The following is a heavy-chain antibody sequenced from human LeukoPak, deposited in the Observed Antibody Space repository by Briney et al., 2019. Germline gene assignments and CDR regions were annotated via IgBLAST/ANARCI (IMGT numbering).Heavy chain of an antibody. J-gene: IGHJ4*02. D-gene: IGHD3-10*01. CDR3: AKASMYGFGEPPRY. CDR1: GFTFSSYG. CDR2: ISGSGGST. Sequence: GGSLRLSCAASGFTFSSYGMSWVRQAPGKGLEWVSAISGSGGSTYYADSVKGRFTTSRDNSKNTLYLQMNSLRAEDTAVYYCAKASMYGFGEPPRYWGQGTLVTVSS. V-gene: IGHV3-23*01.